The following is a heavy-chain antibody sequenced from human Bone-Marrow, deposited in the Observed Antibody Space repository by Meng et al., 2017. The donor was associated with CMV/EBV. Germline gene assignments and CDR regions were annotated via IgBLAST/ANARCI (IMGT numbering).Heavy chain of an antibody. Sequence: GESLKISCAASGFTFSSYAMHWVRQAPGKGLEWVAVISYDGSNKYYADSVKGRFTISRDNSKNTLYLQMNSLRAEDTAVYYCARGEWELEFGYWGQGTRVTGYS. V-gene: IGHV3-30*04. CDR3: ARGEWELEFGY. J-gene: IGHJ4*02. D-gene: IGHD1-26*01. CDR1: GFTFSSYA. CDR2: ISYDGSNK.